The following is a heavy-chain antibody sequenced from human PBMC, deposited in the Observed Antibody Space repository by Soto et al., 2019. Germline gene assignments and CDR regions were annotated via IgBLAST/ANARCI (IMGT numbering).Heavy chain of an antibody. D-gene: IGHD2-15*01. CDR3: AKYLGFDAAPDYYFDY. V-gene: IGHV3-9*01. J-gene: IGHJ4*02. CDR1: GFTFDDYA. CDR2: IRWNSGSI. Sequence: EVQLVESGGGLVQPGRSLRLSCAASGFTFDDYAMHWVRQAPGKGLAWVSGIRWNSGSIGYADSVNGRFTISRDNAKNSRYLQMNSLIAEDTGLYYCAKYLGFDAAPDYYFDYWGQGTLVNVSS.